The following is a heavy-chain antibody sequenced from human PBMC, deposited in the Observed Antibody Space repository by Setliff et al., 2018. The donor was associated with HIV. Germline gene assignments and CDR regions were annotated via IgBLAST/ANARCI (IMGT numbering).Heavy chain of an antibody. J-gene: IGHJ5*02. CDR1: GDSFTSSY. V-gene: IGHV4-59*01. CDR2: IYYSGST. D-gene: IGHD6-19*01. CDR3: ARGWSSGWYNWFDP. Sequence: PSETLSPTCTVSGDSFTSSYWSWIRQPPGKGLEWIGYIYYSGSTNYNPSLESRVTMSVDTSKTQFSLQLSSVTAADTALYYCARGWSSGWYNWFDPWGQGTLVTVSS.